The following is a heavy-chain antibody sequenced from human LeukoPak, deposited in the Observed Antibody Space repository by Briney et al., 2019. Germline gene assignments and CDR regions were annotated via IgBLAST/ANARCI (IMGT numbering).Heavy chain of an antibody. Sequence: GGSLRLSCAASGFTFSDFWMSWVRQAPGKGLEWVANIKLDGSDKYYVDSAKGRFTISRDNAKNSLYLQMNTLRAEDTAVYYCARDRVFRGGHGLSDYWGQGTLVTVSS. J-gene: IGHJ4*02. D-gene: IGHD2-15*01. V-gene: IGHV3-7*01. CDR1: GFTFSDFW. CDR2: IKLDGSDK. CDR3: ARDRVFRGGHGLSDY.